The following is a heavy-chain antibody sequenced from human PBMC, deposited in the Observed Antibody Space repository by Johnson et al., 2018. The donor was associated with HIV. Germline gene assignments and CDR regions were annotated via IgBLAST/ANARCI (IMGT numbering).Heavy chain of an antibody. CDR1: GFSFSSYG. J-gene: IGHJ3*02. CDR3: AKIALGYCSGGSCYSDAFDI. D-gene: IGHD2-15*01. Sequence: QVQLVESWGGVVQPGGSLRLSCAASGFSFSSYGMHWVRQALGKGLEWVAFIRYDGSNKYYADSVKGRFTISRDNSKNTLYLQMNSLRAEDTAVYYCAKIALGYCSGGSCYSDAFDIWGQGTMVTVSS. V-gene: IGHV3-30*02. CDR2: IRYDGSNK.